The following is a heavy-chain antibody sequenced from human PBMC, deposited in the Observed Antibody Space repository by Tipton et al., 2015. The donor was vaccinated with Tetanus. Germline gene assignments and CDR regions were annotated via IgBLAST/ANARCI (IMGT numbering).Heavy chain of an antibody. CDR3: ARHGWATSHSWFDP. V-gene: IGHV5-51*01. D-gene: IGHD3-10*01. CDR1: GYNFATFW. CDR2: IFPGASSV. J-gene: IGHJ5*02. Sequence: QLVQSGAEVKKPGESLNISCKASGYNFATFWIGWVRQKPGKGLEWMGIIFPGASSVRYSPTFEGQVTIPADRSTTTAYLQWDRLKVSDTAIYYCARHGWATSHSWFDPWGQGTLVTVSS.